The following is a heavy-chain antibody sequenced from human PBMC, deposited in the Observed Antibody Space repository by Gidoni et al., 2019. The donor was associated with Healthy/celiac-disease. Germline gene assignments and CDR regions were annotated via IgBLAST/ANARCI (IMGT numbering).Heavy chain of an antibody. J-gene: IGHJ4*02. CDR2: IKQDGSEK. V-gene: IGHV3-7*03. Sequence: EVQLVESGGGLVQPGGSLRLSCAASGFTFSSYGMSWVRQAPGKGLEWVANIKQDGSEKYYVDSVKGRFTISRDNAKNSLYLQMNSLRAEDTAVYYCARDWKGSVGFGDYWGQGTLVTVSS. CDR3: ARDWKGSVGFGDY. D-gene: IGHD3-10*01. CDR1: GFTFSSYG.